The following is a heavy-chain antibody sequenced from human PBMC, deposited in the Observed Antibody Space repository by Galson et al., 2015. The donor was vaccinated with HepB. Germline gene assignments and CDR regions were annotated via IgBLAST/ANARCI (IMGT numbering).Heavy chain of an antibody. Sequence: SLRLSCAGSGFTFSGYTMNWVRQAPGKGLQWVASFSRGSGHDIFYRESVKGRFTISRDNAKNSLYLQMNSLRVEDTGVYYCASESPDLWGQGTTVTVSS. V-gene: IGHV3-21*01. CDR3: ASESPDL. CDR2: FSRGSGHDI. J-gene: IGHJ6*02. CDR1: GFTFSGYT.